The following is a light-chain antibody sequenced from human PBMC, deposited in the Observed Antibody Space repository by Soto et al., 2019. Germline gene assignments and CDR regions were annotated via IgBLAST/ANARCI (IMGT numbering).Light chain of an antibody. CDR3: QQYCVRPWT. CDR2: WAY. Sequence: DIVMTQSPDSLAVSLCERATINCESSQSVLYSSNNKNCLAWYQQKPGQPPKLLIYWAYIRESGVPDRFSGGGSGTDFTLTISGLQAEDVAVYYCQQYCVRPWTFGQGTKVDIK. J-gene: IGKJ1*01. V-gene: IGKV4-1*01. CDR1: QSVLYSSNNKNC.